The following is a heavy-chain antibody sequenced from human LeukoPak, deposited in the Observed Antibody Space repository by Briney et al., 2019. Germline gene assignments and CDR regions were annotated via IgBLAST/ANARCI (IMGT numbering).Heavy chain of an antibody. Sequence: PGGSLRLSCAASGFTFSNYGMSWVRQAPGKGLEWVSAISGNGGDTHYADPVKGRFTISRDNSKNTLYLQMNSLRAEDTAVSYCAKRPGSSWYGPFDFWGQGTLLTVSS. CDR1: GFTFSNYG. CDR2: ISGNGGDT. CDR3: AKRPGSSWYGPFDF. D-gene: IGHD6-13*01. J-gene: IGHJ4*02. V-gene: IGHV3-23*01.